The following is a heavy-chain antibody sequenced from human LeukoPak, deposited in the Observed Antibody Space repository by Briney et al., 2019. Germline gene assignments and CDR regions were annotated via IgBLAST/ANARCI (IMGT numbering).Heavy chain of an antibody. J-gene: IGHJ4*02. CDR2: ISSSSSYI. CDR1: GFTFSSYS. Sequence: PGGSLRLSCAASGFTFSSYSMNWVRQAPGKGLEWVSSISSSSSYIYYADSVKGRFTISRDNSKNTLYLQMNSLRAEDTAVYYCARDQPDYGGTGIDYWGQGTLVTVSS. D-gene: IGHD4-23*01. CDR3: ARDQPDYGGTGIDY. V-gene: IGHV3-21*04.